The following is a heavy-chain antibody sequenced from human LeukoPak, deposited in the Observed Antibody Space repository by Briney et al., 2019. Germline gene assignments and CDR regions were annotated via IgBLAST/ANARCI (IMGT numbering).Heavy chain of an antibody. Sequence: SETLSLTCTVSGGSVSSGSYFWSWIRQPPGKGLEWIGYISYSGSTNYNPSLKSRVTISVDTSKNQFSLKLSSVTAADTAVFYYARSPWGIAAAGHWGQGTLVTVFS. V-gene: IGHV4-61*01. CDR1: GGSVSSGSYF. CDR2: ISYSGST. J-gene: IGHJ4*02. D-gene: IGHD6-13*01. CDR3: ARSPWGIAAAGH.